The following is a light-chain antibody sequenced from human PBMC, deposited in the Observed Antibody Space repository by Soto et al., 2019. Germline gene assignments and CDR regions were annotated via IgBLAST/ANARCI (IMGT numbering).Light chain of an antibody. V-gene: IGLV2-14*01. CDR1: SSDVGSYNY. CDR3: TSYTSDSTPYV. CDR2: EVT. Sequence: QSVLTQPASVSGSPGQSITISCTVTSSDVGSYNYVSWYQHHPGKAPKLMLYEVTNRPSGVSHRFSGSTSGNTASLTISGLRAEDEAAYYCTSYTSDSTPYVFGTGTKVTVL. J-gene: IGLJ1*01.